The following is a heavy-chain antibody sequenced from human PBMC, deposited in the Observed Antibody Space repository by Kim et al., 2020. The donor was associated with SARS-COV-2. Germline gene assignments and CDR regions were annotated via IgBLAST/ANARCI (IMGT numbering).Heavy chain of an antibody. CDR1: GFTFSSYA. CDR3: ARDSRRGWYVY. D-gene: IGHD6-19*01. V-gene: IGHV3-30-3*01. J-gene: IGHJ4*02. Sequence: GGSLRLSCAASGFTFSSYAMHWVRQAPGKGLEWVAVISYDGSNKYYADSVKGRFTISRDNSKNTLYLQMNSLRAEDTAVYYCARDSRRGWYVYWGQGTLVTVSS. CDR2: ISYDGSNK.